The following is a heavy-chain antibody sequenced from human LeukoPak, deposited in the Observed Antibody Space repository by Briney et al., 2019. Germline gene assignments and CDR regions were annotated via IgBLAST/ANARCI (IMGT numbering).Heavy chain of an antibody. V-gene: IGHV4-38-2*02. CDR3: AFSTVTHNTFDY. CDR1: VYSISSGYY. D-gene: IGHD4-11*01. CDR2: IYHSGST. Sequence: SETLSLTCTVSVYSISSGYYWGWIRQPPGKGLEWIGSIYHSGSTYYNPSLKSRVTISADTSKNQFSLKLSSVTAADTAVYYCAFSTVTHNTFDYWGQGTLVTVSS. J-gene: IGHJ4*02.